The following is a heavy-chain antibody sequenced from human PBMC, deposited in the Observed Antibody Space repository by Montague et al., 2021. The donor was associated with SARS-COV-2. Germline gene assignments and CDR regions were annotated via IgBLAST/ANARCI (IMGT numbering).Heavy chain of an antibody. CDR1: GFTSSYS. J-gene: IGHJ6*02. CDR3: ARDRGYSYGPYYYGMDV. D-gene: IGHD5-18*01. Sequence: SLRLSCAASGFTSSYSMNWVRQAPGKGLEWVSYISSSSSTIYYADSVKGRFTISRDNAKNSLYLQMNSLRDEDTAVYYCARDRGYSYGPYYYGMDVWGQGTTVTVSS. V-gene: IGHV3-48*02. CDR2: ISSSSSTI.